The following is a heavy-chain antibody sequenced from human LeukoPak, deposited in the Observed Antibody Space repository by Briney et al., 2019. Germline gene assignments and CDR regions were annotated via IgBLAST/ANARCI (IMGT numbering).Heavy chain of an antibody. D-gene: IGHD5-12*01. CDR3: AKDGYSGYDHDAFDI. V-gene: IGHV3-30*02. Sequence: GGSLRLSCAASGFTVSSYGMHWVRQAPGKGLEWVAFIRYDGSNKYYADSVKGRFTISRDNSKNTLYLQMNSLRAEDTAVYYCAKDGYSGYDHDAFDIWGQGTMVTVSS. CDR1: GFTVSSYG. CDR2: IRYDGSNK. J-gene: IGHJ3*02.